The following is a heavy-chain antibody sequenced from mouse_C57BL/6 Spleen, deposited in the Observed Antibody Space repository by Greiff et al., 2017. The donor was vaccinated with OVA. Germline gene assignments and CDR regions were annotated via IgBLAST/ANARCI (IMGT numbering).Heavy chain of an antibody. CDR2: IDPETGGT. J-gene: IGHJ1*03. D-gene: IGHD1-1*01. Sequence: VQLQQSGAELVRPGASVTLSCKASGYTFTDYEMHWVKQTPVHGLEWIGAIDPETGGTAYNQKFKGKAILTADKSSSTAYMELRRLTSEDSAVYYCTDGSPFRYFDVWGTGTTVTVSS. V-gene: IGHV1-15*01. CDR1: GYTFTDYE. CDR3: TDGSPFRYFDV.